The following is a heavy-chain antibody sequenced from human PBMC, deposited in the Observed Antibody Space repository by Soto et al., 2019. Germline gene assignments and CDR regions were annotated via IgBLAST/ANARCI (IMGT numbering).Heavy chain of an antibody. D-gene: IGHD6-6*01. J-gene: IGHJ4*02. CDR1: GYTFTSYA. CDR3: ARDRTRGEQLVPGY. Sequence: ASVKVSCKASGYTFTSYAMHWVRQAPGQRLEWMGWINAGNGNTKYSQKFKGRVTITRDTSASTAYMELSSLRSEDTAVYYCARDRTRGEQLVPGYWGQGTLVTVSS. V-gene: IGHV1-3*01. CDR2: INAGNGNT.